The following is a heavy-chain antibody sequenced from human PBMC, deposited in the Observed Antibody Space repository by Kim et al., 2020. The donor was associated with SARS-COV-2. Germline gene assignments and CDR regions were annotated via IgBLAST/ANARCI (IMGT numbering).Heavy chain of an antibody. V-gene: IGHV4-34*01. D-gene: IGHD3-10*01. CDR1: GGSFSGYY. CDR3: ARAQAINPYGSGSSPPYYFDY. Sequence: SETLSLTCAVYGGSFSGYYWSWIRQPPGKGLEWIGEINHSGSTNYNPSLKSRVTISVDTSKNQFSLKLSSVTAADTAVYYCARAQAINPYGSGSSPPYYFDYWGQGTLVTVSS. CDR2: INHSGST. J-gene: IGHJ4*02.